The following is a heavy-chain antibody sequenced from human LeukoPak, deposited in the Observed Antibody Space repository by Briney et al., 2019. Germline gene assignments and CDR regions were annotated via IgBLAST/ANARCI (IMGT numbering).Heavy chain of an antibody. CDR1: GGSISSYY. J-gene: IGHJ4*02. D-gene: IGHD5-12*01. V-gene: IGHV4-59*01. CDR3: ARAPRGGYDY. Sequence: PSETLSLTCTVSGGSISSYYWNWIRQPPGKGLEWIGYIYYSGSINFNPSLKSRVTMSVDTSKNQFSLKLNSVTATDTAVYYCARAPRGGYDYWGQGTLVTVSS. CDR2: IYYSGSI.